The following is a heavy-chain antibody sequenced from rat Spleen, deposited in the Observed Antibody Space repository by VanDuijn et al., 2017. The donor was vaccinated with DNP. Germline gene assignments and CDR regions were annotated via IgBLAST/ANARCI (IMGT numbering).Heavy chain of an antibody. D-gene: IGHD1-12*01. CDR2: LWNTGGT. Sequence: QVQLKESGPGLVQPSQTLYLTCTVAGFSLTSYNVHWVRQLPGKGLEWMGVLWNTGGTRYNSALKSRLSISKDTSRSQVFVHMNSLQTEDTATYYCARCGYEGHYYVMDAWGQGTSVTVSS. CDR1: GFSLTSYN. V-gene: IGHV2-41*01. J-gene: IGHJ4*01. CDR3: ARCGYEGHYYVMDA.